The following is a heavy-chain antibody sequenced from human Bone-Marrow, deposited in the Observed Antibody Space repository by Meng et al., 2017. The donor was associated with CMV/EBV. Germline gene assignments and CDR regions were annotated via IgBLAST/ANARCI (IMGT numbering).Heavy chain of an antibody. D-gene: IGHD2-2*01. J-gene: IGHJ4*02. CDR2: INHSGST. CDR1: GGSISSSGYY. V-gene: IGHV4-39*07. CDR3: ARGPPTADIVVVPAAIVFDY. Sequence: GSLRLSCTVSGGSISSSGYYWSWIRQPPGKGLEWIGEINHSGSTNYNPSLKSRVTISVDTSKNQFSLKLSSVTAADTAVYYCARGPPTADIVVVPAAIVFDYWGQGTLVTVSS.